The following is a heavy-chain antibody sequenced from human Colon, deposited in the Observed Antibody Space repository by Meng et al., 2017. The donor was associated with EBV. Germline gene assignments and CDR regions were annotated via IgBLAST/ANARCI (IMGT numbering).Heavy chain of an antibody. CDR1: GVAISSNCR. CDR2: IDDSGST. J-gene: IGHJ4*02. Sequence: QVELEGAGPGVVKPWGTLSLACGVSGVAISSNCRWTWVRQPGGKGLEWIGDIDDSGSTNYNQSLNSRISISLDKYKNHFSLKVNSVTAADTAVYYCARGKQDAWELLAYWGQGALVTVSS. D-gene: IGHD1-26*01. CDR3: ARGKQDAWELLAY. V-gene: IGHV4-4*02.